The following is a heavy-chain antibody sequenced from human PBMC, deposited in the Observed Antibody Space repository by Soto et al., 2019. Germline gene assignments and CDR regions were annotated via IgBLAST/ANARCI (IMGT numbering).Heavy chain of an antibody. Sequence: GGSLRLSCAASGFTFSSYGMHWVRQAPGKGLEWVAVIWYDGSNKYYADSVKGRFTISRDNSKNTLYLQMNSLRAEDTAVYYCAREYYDILTGYYFDYWGQGTLVTVSS. CDR2: IWYDGSNK. D-gene: IGHD3-9*01. J-gene: IGHJ4*02. CDR1: GFTFSSYG. CDR3: AREYYDILTGYYFDY. V-gene: IGHV3-33*01.